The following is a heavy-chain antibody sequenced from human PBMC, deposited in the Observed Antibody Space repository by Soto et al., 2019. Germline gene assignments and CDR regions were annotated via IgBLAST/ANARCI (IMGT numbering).Heavy chain of an antibody. V-gene: IGHV1-69*13. CDR1: GGTFSNKA. CDR3: AREDIVVVPPARHYYHYGMDV. J-gene: IGHJ6*02. Sequence: SVKVSCKASGGTFSNKAISWVRQAPGQGLEWMGGIIPIFRTSNYPQKFQGRVTISADESTTTAYMELSSLRSEDTAVYYCAREDIVVVPPARHYYHYGMDVWGQGTTVTVSS. CDR2: IIPIFRTS. D-gene: IGHD2-2*01.